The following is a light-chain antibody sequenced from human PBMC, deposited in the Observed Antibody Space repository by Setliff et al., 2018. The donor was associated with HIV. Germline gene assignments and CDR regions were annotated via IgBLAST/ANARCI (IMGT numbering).Light chain of an antibody. Sequence: QSVLAQPASVSGSPGQSVTISCTGTSRDVGGGQNYVSWYQQHPDKAPRLILYEVNKRPSGISDRFSGSKSGNTASLTISGLQAEDEADYYCNSFTSSNTYVFGSGTKVT. CDR2: EVN. V-gene: IGLV2-14*01. J-gene: IGLJ1*01. CDR3: NSFTSSNTYV. CDR1: SRDVGGGQNY.